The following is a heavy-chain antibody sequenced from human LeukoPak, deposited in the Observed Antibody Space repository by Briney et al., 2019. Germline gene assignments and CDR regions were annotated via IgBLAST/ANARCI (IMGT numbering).Heavy chain of an antibody. CDR3: ARVGYSYGTFDY. CDR1: GGTFSSYA. CDR2: IIPIFGTA. J-gene: IGHJ4*02. D-gene: IGHD5-18*01. Sequence: ASAKVSCKASGGTFSSYAISWVRQAPGQGLEWMGGIIPIFGTANYAQKFQGRVTITADESTSTAYMELSSLRSEDTAAYYCARVGYSYGTFDYWGQGTLVTVSS. V-gene: IGHV1-69*01.